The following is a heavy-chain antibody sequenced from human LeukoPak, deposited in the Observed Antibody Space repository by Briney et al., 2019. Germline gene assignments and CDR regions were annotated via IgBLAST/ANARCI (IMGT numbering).Heavy chain of an antibody. J-gene: IGHJ4*02. CDR3: VREGGYYHGSGSSSTPQDY. V-gene: IGHV4-61*02. CDR2: IYTTGGT. CDR1: GDSISSGSYY. Sequence: PSQTLSLTCTVSGDSISSGSYYWSWLRQPAGKGLEWIGRIYTTGGTNYNPSLKSRVTISADTSKNQLSLKLTSVTAADTAVYYCVREGGYYHGSGSSSTPQDYWSQGTLVTVSS. D-gene: IGHD3-10*01.